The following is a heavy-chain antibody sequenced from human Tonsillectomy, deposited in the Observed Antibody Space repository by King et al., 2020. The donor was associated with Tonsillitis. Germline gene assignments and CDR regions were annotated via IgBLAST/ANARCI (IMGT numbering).Heavy chain of an antibody. CDR3: AATAGTGGTFDF. Sequence: VQLVESGGGLVQPGGSLRLSCAASGITFSSYWMSWVRQTPGKGLEWVANIKQDGSEKYYVDSVKGRFTISRDNAKNSLYLHMNSLGAEDMAVYYCAATAGTGGTFDFWGAETMVTVSS. D-gene: IGHD7-27*01. CDR1: GITFSSYW. J-gene: IGHJ3*01. V-gene: IGHV3-7*03. CDR2: IKQDGSEK.